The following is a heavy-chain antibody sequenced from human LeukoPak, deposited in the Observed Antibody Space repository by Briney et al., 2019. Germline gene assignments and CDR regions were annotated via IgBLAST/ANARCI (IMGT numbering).Heavy chain of an antibody. CDR2: IYSGGST. CDR1: GFTVSTSY. V-gene: IGHV3-53*01. Sequence: GGSLRLSCAASGFTVSTSYMSWVRQAPGKGLEWISVIYSGGSTYYADSVKGRFNISRDNSKNTLYLQMTSLRAEDTAVYYCVRGQDGIDNWFDPWGQGTLVTV. D-gene: IGHD5-24*01. J-gene: IGHJ5*02. CDR3: VRGQDGIDNWFDP.